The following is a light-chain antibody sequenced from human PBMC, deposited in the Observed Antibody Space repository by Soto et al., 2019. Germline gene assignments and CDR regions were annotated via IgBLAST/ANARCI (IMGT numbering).Light chain of an antibody. CDR3: QQHYEWVT. CDR2: DAS. CDR1: QSVSNN. J-gene: IGKJ4*01. Sequence: EIVMTQSPATLSMSPGETATLSCRASQSVSNNLVWYQQKPGHTPRLLIYDASTRATGIPVRFSGNGSGTEFSLISSSLQDEDFAVYYCQQHYEWVTFGGGTKVEI. V-gene: IGKV3-15*01.